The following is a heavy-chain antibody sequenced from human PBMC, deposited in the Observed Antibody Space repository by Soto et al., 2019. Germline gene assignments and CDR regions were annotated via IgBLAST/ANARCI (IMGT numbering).Heavy chain of an antibody. CDR1: GFTFTRYS. Sequence: GGSLRLSCAASGFTFTRYSMNWVRQSPGKGLEWVSSISSTTNYIYYADSMKGRFTVSRDNAKNSVYLEMNSLSAEDTALYYCARESEDLTSNFDYWGQGTLVTVSS. CDR2: ISSTTNYI. CDR3: ARESEDLTSNFDY. V-gene: IGHV3-21*01. J-gene: IGHJ4*02.